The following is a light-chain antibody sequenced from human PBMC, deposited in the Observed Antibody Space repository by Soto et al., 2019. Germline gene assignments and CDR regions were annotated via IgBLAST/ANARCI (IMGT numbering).Light chain of an antibody. Sequence: DIHMTQSTTTLSASVGDRVTITCRASQSISSWLAWYQQKPGKAPKLLIYDASSLESGGPSRFSGSGSGAEFTLTISSLQPDDFATYYCQQYNSYSPAFGGGTKVDIK. V-gene: IGKV1-5*01. CDR2: DAS. CDR1: QSISSW. CDR3: QQYNSYSPA. J-gene: IGKJ4*01.